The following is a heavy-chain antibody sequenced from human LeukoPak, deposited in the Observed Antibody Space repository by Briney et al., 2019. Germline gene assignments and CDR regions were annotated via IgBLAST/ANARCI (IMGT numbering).Heavy chain of an antibody. CDR2: IYYSGST. CDR1: GGSISSYY. D-gene: IGHD3-10*01. CDR3: AREDYYGSGRNYYYYMDV. Sequence: SETLSLTCTVSGGSISSYYWSWIRQPPGKGLEWIGYIYYSGSTKYNPSLKSRVTISVDTSKNQFSLKLSSVTAADTAVYYCAREDYYGSGRNYYYYMDVWGKGTTVTISS. V-gene: IGHV4-59*08. J-gene: IGHJ6*03.